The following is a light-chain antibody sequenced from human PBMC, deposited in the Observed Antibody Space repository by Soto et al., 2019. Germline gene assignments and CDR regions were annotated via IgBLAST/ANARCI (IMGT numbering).Light chain of an antibody. Sequence: QSVLTQPRSVSGSPGQSVTISCTGTSSDVGGYNYVSWYQQHPGKAPKLMIYDVSKRPSGVPDRFSGSKSGNTASLTISGLQAEDEAAYYCCSYAGRYVYVFGTGTKVTVL. J-gene: IGLJ1*01. CDR1: SSDVGGYNY. CDR2: DVS. CDR3: CSYAGRYVYV. V-gene: IGLV2-11*01.